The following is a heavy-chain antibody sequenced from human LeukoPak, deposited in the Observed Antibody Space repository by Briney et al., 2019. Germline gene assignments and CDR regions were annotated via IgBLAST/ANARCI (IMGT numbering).Heavy chain of an antibody. Sequence: PGGSLRLSCAASGCTFSSYGMHWVRQAPGKGLEWVAVISYDGSNKYYADSVKGRFTISRDNSKNTLYLQMNSLRAEDTAVYYCAKGDSSSWYNGMDVWGQGTTVTVSS. D-gene: IGHD6-13*01. V-gene: IGHV3-30*18. J-gene: IGHJ6*02. CDR2: ISYDGSNK. CDR1: GCTFSSYG. CDR3: AKGDSSSWYNGMDV.